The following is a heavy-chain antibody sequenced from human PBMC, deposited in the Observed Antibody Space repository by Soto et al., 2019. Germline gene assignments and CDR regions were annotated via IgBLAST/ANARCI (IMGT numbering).Heavy chain of an antibody. J-gene: IGHJ4*02. CDR1: GYTFTSYA. V-gene: IGHV1-3*01. CDR2: ISAGNGNT. Sequence: GASVKVSCKASGYTFTSYAMHWARQAPGQRLEWMGWISAGNGNTKYSQKFQGRVTITRDTSASTAYMELSSLRSEDTAVYYCARGLPGRYFDYWGQGTLVTVSS. CDR3: ARGLPGRYFDY.